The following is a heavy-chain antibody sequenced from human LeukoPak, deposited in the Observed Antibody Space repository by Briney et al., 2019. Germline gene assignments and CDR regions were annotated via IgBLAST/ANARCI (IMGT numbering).Heavy chain of an antibody. CDR1: GFTFSSYA. CDR2: ISGSGGST. Sequence: QPGGSLRLSCAASGFTFSSYAISWVRQAPGKGLEWVSAISGSGGSTYYADSVKGRFTISRDNSKNTLYLQMNSLRAEDTAVYYCARVYYDFWSGYYRYYFDYWGQGTLVTVSS. J-gene: IGHJ4*01. CDR3: ARVYYDFWSGYYRYYFDY. D-gene: IGHD3-3*01. V-gene: IGHV3-23*01.